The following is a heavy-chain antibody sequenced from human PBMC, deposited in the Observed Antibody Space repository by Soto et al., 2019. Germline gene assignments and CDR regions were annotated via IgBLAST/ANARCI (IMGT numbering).Heavy chain of an antibody. CDR3: AKDLTPPKYSSSHPFDY. J-gene: IGHJ4*02. D-gene: IGHD6-6*01. CDR2: ISGSGGST. Sequence: GGSLRLSCAASGFTFSSYAMSWVRQAPGKGLEWVSAISGSGGSTYYADSVKGRFTISRDNSKNTLYLQMNSLRAEDTAVYYWAKDLTPPKYSSSHPFDYWGQGTLVTVSS. CDR1: GFTFSSYA. V-gene: IGHV3-23*01.